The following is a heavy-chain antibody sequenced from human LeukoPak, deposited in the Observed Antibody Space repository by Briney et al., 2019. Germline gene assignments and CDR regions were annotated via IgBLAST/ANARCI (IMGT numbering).Heavy chain of an antibody. Sequence: SETLSLTCTVSGGSISSSYWSWIRQPPGKGLEWIGYIYYSGSTNYNPALKSRVTISVDTSKSQFSLKLSSVTAADTAVYYCARAPRRIAARQAEFDYWGQGTLVTVSS. CDR2: IYYSGST. CDR3: ARAPRRIAARQAEFDY. CDR1: GGSISSSY. D-gene: IGHD6-6*01. V-gene: IGHV4-59*01. J-gene: IGHJ4*02.